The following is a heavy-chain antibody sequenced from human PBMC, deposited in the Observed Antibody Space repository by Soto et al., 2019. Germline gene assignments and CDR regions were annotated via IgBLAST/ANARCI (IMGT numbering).Heavy chain of an antibody. V-gene: IGHV3-30*03. J-gene: IGHJ4*02. CDR3: ASTWSGYYYFDS. Sequence: GGSLRLSCAASGFTFSNYGMHWVRQAPGKGLEWVAVISYDGNNRYYGDSVKGRFTISRDNSKNTVYLQMNSLRVEDTAVYYCASTWSGYYYFDSWGQGTLVTVSS. CDR2: ISYDGNNR. D-gene: IGHD3-3*01. CDR1: GFTFSNYG.